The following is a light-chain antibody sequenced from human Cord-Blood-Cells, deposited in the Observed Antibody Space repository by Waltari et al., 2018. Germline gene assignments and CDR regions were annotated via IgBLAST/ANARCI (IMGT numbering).Light chain of an antibody. CDR2: WAS. CDR3: QQYYRTTWT. V-gene: IGKV4-1*01. Sequence: DMLMTQTPDALAVSLGKRGTINCKSRQSVLYSSNNKNYLAWYQQKPGQPPKLLIYWASTRESGVPDRFSGSGSGTDFTLTISSLQAEDVAVYYCQQYYRTTWTFGQGTKVEIK. CDR1: QSVLYSSNNKNY. J-gene: IGKJ1*01.